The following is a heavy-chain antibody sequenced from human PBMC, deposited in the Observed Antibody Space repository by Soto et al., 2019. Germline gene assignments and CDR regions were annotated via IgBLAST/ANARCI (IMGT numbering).Heavy chain of an antibody. CDR3: ARGPRVSSTGTGAH. CDR2: ISDDGSTA. J-gene: IGHJ4*02. CDR1: GFTFSAYW. V-gene: IGHV3-74*01. Sequence: GGPLRLSCAVSGFTFSAYWMHWVRQVPGKGLTWVSRISDDGSTATYADSVKGRFVISRGNAKNSLYLEMNTLRADDSGLYYCARGPRVSSTGTGAHWGRGTLVTVSS. D-gene: IGHD1-1*01.